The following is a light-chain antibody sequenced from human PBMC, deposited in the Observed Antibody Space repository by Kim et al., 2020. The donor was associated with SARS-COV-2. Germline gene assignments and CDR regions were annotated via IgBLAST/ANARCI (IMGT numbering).Light chain of an antibody. CDR3: LQTYTVPPIS. V-gene: IGKV1-39*01. CDR2: SGS. Sequence: DIQVTQSPSSLSASVGDRITISCRTDQSISNYLSWYQCKPGEAPRLLIYSGSILQTGVPSRFSGSGSEKLFTLTIDSVQREDVASYFCLQTYTVPPISFGQGTRLDIK. CDR1: QSISNY. J-gene: IGKJ5*01.